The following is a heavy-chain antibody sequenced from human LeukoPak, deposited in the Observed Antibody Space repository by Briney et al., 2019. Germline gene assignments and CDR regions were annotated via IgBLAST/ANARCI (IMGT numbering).Heavy chain of an antibody. J-gene: IGHJ4*02. V-gene: IGHV3-7*01. Sequence: PGGSLRLSCAASGFTFSSYWLSWVRQAPGKGLEWVANIKQDGSEKYYVDSVKGRFTISRDNAKNSLYLQMNSLRAEDTAVYYCARDPYYDFWSGFLGDYWGQGTLVTVSS. D-gene: IGHD3-3*01. CDR3: ARDPYYDFWSGFLGDY. CDR2: IKQDGSEK. CDR1: GFTFSSYW.